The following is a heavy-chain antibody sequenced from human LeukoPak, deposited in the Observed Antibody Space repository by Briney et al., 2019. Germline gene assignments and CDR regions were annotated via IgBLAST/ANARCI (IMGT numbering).Heavy chain of an antibody. CDR3: ATLRPAGGPLNYYYYYMDV. V-gene: IGHV1-24*01. J-gene: IGHJ6*03. CDR1: GYTLTELS. Sequence: GASVKVSCKVSGYTLTELSMHWVRQAPGKGLAWGGGFDPEDGETIYAQKFQGRVTMTEDTSTDTAYMELSSLRSEDTAVYYCATLRPAGGPLNYYYYYMDVWGKGTTVTVSS. D-gene: IGHD4-23*01. CDR2: FDPEDGET.